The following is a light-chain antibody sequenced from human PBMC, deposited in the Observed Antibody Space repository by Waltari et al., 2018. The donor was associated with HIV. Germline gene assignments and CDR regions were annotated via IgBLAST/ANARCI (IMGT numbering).Light chain of an antibody. Sequence: QSALTQEASVSGTVGQEVTLSCAANDNHIGSFAVGWSQQISPGPPKPVVLAASLSSGIRDRISVSKSGTTASLTISGLQPEDEADYYCSTWDKTLSAWVFGGGTKLTVL. J-gene: IGLJ3*02. V-gene: IGLV1-44*01. CDR2: AA. CDR3: STWDKTLSAWV. CDR1: DNHIGSFA.